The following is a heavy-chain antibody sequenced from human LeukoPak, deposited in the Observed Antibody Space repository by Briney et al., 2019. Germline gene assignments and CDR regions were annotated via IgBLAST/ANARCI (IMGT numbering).Heavy chain of an antibody. V-gene: IGHV1-69*05. D-gene: IGHD4-23*01. CDR1: GGTFSSYA. CDR2: IIPIFGTA. J-gene: IGHJ4*02. Sequence: ASVKVSCKASGGTFSSYAISWVRQAPGQGLEWMGGIIPIFGTANYAQKFQGRVTITTDESTSTAYMELSSLRSDDTAVYYCARGVGYGGTDYFDYWGQGTLVTVSS. CDR3: ARGVGYGGTDYFDY.